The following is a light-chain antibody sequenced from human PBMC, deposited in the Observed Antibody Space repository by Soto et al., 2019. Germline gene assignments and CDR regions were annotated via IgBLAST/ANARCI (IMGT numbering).Light chain of an antibody. Sequence: EIVMTQSPATLSVSPGERATLSCRAGQSVSSDLAWYRQKPGQAPRLLMYGASTRATGIPARFSGSGSGTEFTLTISSLQSEDFAVYYCQQYNNWPPLTFGQGTRLEIK. V-gene: IGKV3-15*01. CDR3: QQYNNWPPLT. CDR1: QSVSSD. CDR2: GAS. J-gene: IGKJ5*01.